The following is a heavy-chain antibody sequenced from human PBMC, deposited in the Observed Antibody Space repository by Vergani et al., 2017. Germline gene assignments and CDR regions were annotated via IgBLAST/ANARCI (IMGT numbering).Heavy chain of an antibody. V-gene: IGHV4-34*01. Sequence: QVQLQQWGAGLLKPSETLSLTCAVYGGSFSGYYWSWIRQPPGKGLEWIGEINHSGSTNYTPSLKSRVTISVDTYKNQFSLKLSSVTAADTAVYYCASCLRGIAAAGTWFDPWGQGTLVTVSS. CDR2: INHSGST. D-gene: IGHD6-13*01. CDR3: ASCLRGIAAAGTWFDP. J-gene: IGHJ5*02. CDR1: GGSFSGYY.